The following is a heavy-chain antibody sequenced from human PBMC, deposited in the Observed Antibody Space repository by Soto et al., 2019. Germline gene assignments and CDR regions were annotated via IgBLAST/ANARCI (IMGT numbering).Heavy chain of an antibody. Sequence: SETLSLTCAVHGGSFSGFFWTWTRQSPGKVLEWIGEINHSGRTNLNPSLKSRVTISVDASKNQFSLKLSSVTAADTAVYYCARDYYDILTGYSYWGQGTLVTVSS. D-gene: IGHD3-9*01. CDR2: INHSGRT. CDR3: ARDYYDILTGYSY. V-gene: IGHV4-34*01. J-gene: IGHJ4*02. CDR1: GGSFSGFF.